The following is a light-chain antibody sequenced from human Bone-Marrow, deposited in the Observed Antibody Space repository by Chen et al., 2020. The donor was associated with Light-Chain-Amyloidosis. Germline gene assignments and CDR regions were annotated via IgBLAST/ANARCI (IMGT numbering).Light chain of an antibody. Sequence: SYELTQPPSVSVSPGQTPRITRSGDDLPTKYAYWYQQKPGQAPVLVIHRETERPSGISERFSGSSSGTTATLTISGVQAEDEADYHCQSADSSGTYEVIFGGGTKLTVL. V-gene: IGLV3-25*03. CDR1: DLPTKY. CDR2: RET. CDR3: QSADSSGTYEVI. J-gene: IGLJ2*01.